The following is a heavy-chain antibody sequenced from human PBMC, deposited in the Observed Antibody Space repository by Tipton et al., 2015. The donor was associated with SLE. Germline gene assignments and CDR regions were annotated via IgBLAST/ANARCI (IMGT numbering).Heavy chain of an antibody. CDR2: IYYTGTT. J-gene: IGHJ4*02. V-gene: IGHV4-39*01. CDR1: GGSISSSSYY. Sequence: LRLSCTVSGGSISSSSYYWGWIRQPPGKGLEWIGSIYYTGTTYYNPSLKSRVTISVERSKTHFSLKMSSVTAADTAMYYCARLSSGTGDFEHWGQGTLVIVSS. CDR3: ARLSSGTGDFEH. D-gene: IGHD7-27*01.